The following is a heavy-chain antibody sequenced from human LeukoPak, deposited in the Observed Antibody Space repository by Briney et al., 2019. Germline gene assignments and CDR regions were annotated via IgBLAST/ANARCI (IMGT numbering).Heavy chain of an antibody. CDR2: IIPIFGTA. Sequence: SVKVSCKASGCTFSSYAISWVRQAPAQGLEWMGGIIPIFGTANYAQKFQGRVTITADKSTSTAYMELSSLRSEDTAVYYCARDLPQYCSGGSCPNWFDPWGQGTLVTVSS. V-gene: IGHV1-69*06. D-gene: IGHD2-15*01. CDR3: ARDLPQYCSGGSCPNWFDP. CDR1: GCTFSSYA. J-gene: IGHJ5*02.